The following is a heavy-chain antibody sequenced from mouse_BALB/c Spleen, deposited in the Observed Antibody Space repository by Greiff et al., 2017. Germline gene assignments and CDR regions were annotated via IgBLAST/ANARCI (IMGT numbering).Heavy chain of an antibody. D-gene: IGHD2-3*01. Sequence: EVHLVESGGDLVKPGGSLKLSCAASGFTFSSYGMSWVRQTPDKRLEWVATISSGGSYTYYPDSVKGRFTISRDNAKNTLYLQMSSLKSEDTAMYYCARLDGYYSYFDYWGQGTTLTVSS. CDR2: ISSGGSYT. J-gene: IGHJ2*01. V-gene: IGHV5-6*01. CDR3: ARLDGYYSYFDY. CDR1: GFTFSSYG.